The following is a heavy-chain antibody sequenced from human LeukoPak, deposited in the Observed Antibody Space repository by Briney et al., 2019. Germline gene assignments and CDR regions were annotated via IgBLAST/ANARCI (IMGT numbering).Heavy chain of an antibody. V-gene: IGHV3-11*04. CDR1: GFTLSDYY. CDR2: ISSSGSTI. D-gene: IGHD6-13*01. CDR3: ARVGLAAAGSFDY. J-gene: IGHJ4*02. Sequence: KPGGSLRLSCADSGFTLSDYYMSWLRQAPGKGLEWVSYISSSGSTIYYADSVKGRFTISRDNAKNSLYLQMNSLRAEDTAVYYCARVGLAAAGSFDYWGQGTLVTVSS.